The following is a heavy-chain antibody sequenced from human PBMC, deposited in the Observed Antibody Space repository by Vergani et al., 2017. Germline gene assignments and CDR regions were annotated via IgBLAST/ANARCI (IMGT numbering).Heavy chain of an antibody. V-gene: IGHV3-74*01. D-gene: IGHD3-10*01. Sequence: EVQLLESGGGLAQPGGSLRLSCAASGFTFRNYAMTWVRQAPGKGLEWVSRINSDGSSTSYADSVKGRFTISRDNAKNTLYLQMNSLRAEDTAVYYCAREVTMVRGVIDYWGQGTLVTVSS. CDR2: INSDGSST. J-gene: IGHJ4*02. CDR1: GFTFRNYA. CDR3: AREVTMVRGVIDY.